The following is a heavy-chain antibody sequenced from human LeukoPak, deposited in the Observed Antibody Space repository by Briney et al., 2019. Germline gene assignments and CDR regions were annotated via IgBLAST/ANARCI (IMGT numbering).Heavy chain of an antibody. J-gene: IGHJ4*02. Sequence: AGSLSFSCAAYGFTFSSYALDWVRQAQGNGLEWWVDITYDGSNKCYADSVKGRFTISRDNSKNTLYLQMNSLRAEDTAVYYCASSGSAYMVRGSCFDYWGQGTLVTVSS. D-gene: IGHD3-10*01. CDR1: GFTFSSYA. CDR2: ITYDGSNK. CDR3: ASSGSAYMVRGSCFDY. V-gene: IGHV3-30*04.